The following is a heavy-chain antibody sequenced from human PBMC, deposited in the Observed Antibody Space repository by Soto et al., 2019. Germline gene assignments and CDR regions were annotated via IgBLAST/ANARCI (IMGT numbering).Heavy chain of an antibody. CDR1: GGSVSSGSYF. CDR2: IYYSGST. Sequence: QVQLQESGPGLVKPSETLSLTCTVSGGSVSSGSYFWSWIRQPPGKGLEWIGYIYYSGSTNYNPSRESRVTISVDTSKNQFSLKLSSVTAADTAVYYCARDAGRYYDSTGYEFDYWGQGTLVTVSS. D-gene: IGHD3-22*01. J-gene: IGHJ4*02. CDR3: ARDAGRYYDSTGYEFDY. V-gene: IGHV4-61*01.